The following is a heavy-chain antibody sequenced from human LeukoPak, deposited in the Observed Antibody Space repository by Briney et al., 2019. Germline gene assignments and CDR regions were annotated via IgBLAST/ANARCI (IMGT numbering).Heavy chain of an antibody. CDR2: IRYDGSNK. CDR3: AKPSGIAYYYGSGSPDY. J-gene: IGHJ4*02. V-gene: IGHV3-30*02. D-gene: IGHD3-10*01. CDR1: GFTFSSYG. Sequence: PGGSLRLSCAASGFTFSSYGMHWVRQAPGKGLEWVAFIRYDGSNKYYADSVKGRFTISRDNSKNTLYLQMNSLRAEDTAVYYCAKPSGIAYYYGSGSPDYWGQGTLVTVSS.